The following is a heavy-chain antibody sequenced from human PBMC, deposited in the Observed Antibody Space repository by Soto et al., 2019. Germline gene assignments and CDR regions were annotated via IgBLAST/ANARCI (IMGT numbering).Heavy chain of an antibody. D-gene: IGHD3-10*01. CDR1: GFTFDDYG. J-gene: IGHJ5*02. CDR2: INWNGGST. V-gene: IGHV3-20*04. CDR3: ARSGITMVRGVIISRNWFDP. Sequence: GGSLRLSCAASGFTFDDYGMSWVRQAPGKGLEWVSGINWNGGSTGYADSVKGRFTISRDNAKNSLYLQMNSLRAEDTALYYCARSGITMVRGVIISRNWFDPWGQGTLVTVSS.